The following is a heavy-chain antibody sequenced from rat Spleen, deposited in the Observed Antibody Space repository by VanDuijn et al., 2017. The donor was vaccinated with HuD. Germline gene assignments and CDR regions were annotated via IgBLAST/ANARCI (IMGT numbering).Heavy chain of an antibody. J-gene: IGHJ3*01. CDR3: ATDPNYYSSYISFAY. V-gene: IGHV5S10*01. CDR1: GFTFTDYN. CDR2: ISTSGSTT. D-gene: IGHD1-2*01. Sequence: EVQLVESGGGLVQPGRSLKLSCAASGFTFTDYNMAWVRQAPKKGLEWVATISTSGSTTHYRDSVRGRFTIFRDVAKSTLYLQMDSLRSEDTATYYCATDPNYYSSYISFAYWGQGTLVTVSS.